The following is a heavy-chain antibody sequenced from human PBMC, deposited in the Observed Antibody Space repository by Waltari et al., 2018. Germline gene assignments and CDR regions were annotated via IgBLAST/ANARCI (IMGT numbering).Heavy chain of an antibody. CDR1: GFTFSTYA. J-gene: IGHJ4*02. Sequence: EVQLLESGGGLVQPGGSLRLSCAASGFTFSTYAMSWVRQAPGKGLYWFSAISSGGAGTYYADSVKGRFTISRDNSRSTMYLQMNSLRAEDTAVYYCANSRVAYWGQGTLVTVSS. CDR2: ISSGGAGT. V-gene: IGHV3-23*01. CDR3: ANSRVAY. D-gene: IGHD3-3*01.